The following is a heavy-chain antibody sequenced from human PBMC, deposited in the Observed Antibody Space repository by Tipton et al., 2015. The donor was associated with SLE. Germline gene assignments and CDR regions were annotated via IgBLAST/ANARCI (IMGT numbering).Heavy chain of an antibody. CDR1: GFTVSSNY. V-gene: IGHV3-66*02. CDR2: IYAGGST. J-gene: IGHJ4*02. CDR3: AREAGDTYYLDY. Sequence: SLRLSCAASGFTVSSNYMNWVRQAPGKGLEWVSVIYAGGSTYYADSVKGRFTISRDNSKNTLYLQMNSLRAEDTAVYYCAREAGDTYYLDYWGQGTLVTVSS. D-gene: IGHD2-2*02.